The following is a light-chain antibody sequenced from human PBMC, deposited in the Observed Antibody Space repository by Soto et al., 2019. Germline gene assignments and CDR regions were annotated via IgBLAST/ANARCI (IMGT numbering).Light chain of an antibody. CDR2: SDN. J-gene: IGLJ3*02. CDR3: AVWDDSLNGPV. CDR1: SSNIGRNT. V-gene: IGLV1-44*01. Sequence: QSVLTQPPSASGTPGQRVAISCSGSSSNIGRNTVNWYQDLPGTAPKLLISSDNKRPSGVPDRFSGAKSGTSASLAISGLQSEDEADYYCAVWDDSLNGPVFGGGTKLTVL.